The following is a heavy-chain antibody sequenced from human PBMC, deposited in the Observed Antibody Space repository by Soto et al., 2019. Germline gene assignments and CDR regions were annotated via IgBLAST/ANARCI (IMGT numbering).Heavy chain of an antibody. D-gene: IGHD5-18*01. V-gene: IGHV4-61*01. CDR2: ISSSGST. J-gene: IGHJ4*02. CDR1: GGSVSSSSYY. CDR3: ARDIRGYSRAFDY. Sequence: SEALSLTCTVSGGSVSSSSYYWTWIRQPPGKGLEWIGYISSSGSTNYNPSLKSRVTISVDTSRDQFSLRLTSVTAADTAVYYCARDIRGYSRAFDYWGQGTLVTVSS.